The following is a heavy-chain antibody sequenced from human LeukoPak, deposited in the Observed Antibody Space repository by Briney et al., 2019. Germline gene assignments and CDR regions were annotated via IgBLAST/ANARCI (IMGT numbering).Heavy chain of an antibody. Sequence: ASVKVSCKASGYIFTDYYVHWVRQAPGQGLEWMGWINPKSGGTIYAQKLQGRVTMTRDTSITTAYMELSRLTSDDTDIYYCAREAVDSNSFDYWGQETLVTVSS. D-gene: IGHD4-23*01. CDR2: INPKSGGT. J-gene: IGHJ4*02. V-gene: IGHV1-2*02. CDR1: GYIFTDYY. CDR3: AREAVDSNSFDY.